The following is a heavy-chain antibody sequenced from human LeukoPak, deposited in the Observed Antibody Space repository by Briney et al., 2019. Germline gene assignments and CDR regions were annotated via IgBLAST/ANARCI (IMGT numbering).Heavy chain of an antibody. CDR1: GFTFSSYS. D-gene: IGHD3-10*01. CDR2: ISSSSSYI. Sequence: GGSLRLSCAASGFTFSSYSMNWVRQAPGKGLEWVSSISSSSSYIYYADSVKGRFTISRDNAKNSLYLQMNSLRAEDTAVYYCARVMVRGVILNWFDPWGQGTLATVSS. V-gene: IGHV3-21*01. CDR3: ARVMVRGVILNWFDP. J-gene: IGHJ5*02.